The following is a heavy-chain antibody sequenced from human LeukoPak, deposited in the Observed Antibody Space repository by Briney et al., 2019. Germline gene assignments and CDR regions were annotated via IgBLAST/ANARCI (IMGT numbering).Heavy chain of an antibody. CDR1: GGSISSSSYY. Sequence: KPSETLSLTCTVSGGSISSSSYYWGWIRQPPGKGLEWIGSIYYSGSTYYNPSLKSRVTISVDTSKNQFSLKLSSVTAADTAVYYCVRTYYDFWSGYWNYWGQGTLVTVSS. V-gene: IGHV4-39*01. CDR3: VRTYYDFWSGYWNY. D-gene: IGHD3-3*01. CDR2: IYYSGST. J-gene: IGHJ4*02.